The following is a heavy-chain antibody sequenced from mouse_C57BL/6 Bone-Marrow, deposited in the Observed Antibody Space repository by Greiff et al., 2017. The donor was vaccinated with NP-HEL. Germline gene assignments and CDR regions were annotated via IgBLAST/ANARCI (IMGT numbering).Heavy chain of an antibody. V-gene: IGHV1-59*01. Sequence: QVQLKQPGAELVRPGTSVKLSCKASGYTFTSYWMHWVKQRPGQGLEWIGVIDPSDSYTNYNQKFKGKATLTVDTSSSTAYMQLSSLTSEDSAVYYCAITTVVARRFAYWGQGTLVTVSA. D-gene: IGHD1-1*01. J-gene: IGHJ3*01. CDR3: AITTVVARRFAY. CDR2: IDPSDSYT. CDR1: GYTFTSYW.